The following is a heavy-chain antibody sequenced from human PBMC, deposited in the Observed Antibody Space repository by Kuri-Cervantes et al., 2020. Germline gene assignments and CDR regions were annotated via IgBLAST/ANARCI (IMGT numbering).Heavy chain of an antibody. CDR2: ISSSGSTM. Sequence: GGSLRLSCAASGFTFSDYYMSWIRQAPGKGLEWVSYISSSGSTMYDADSVRGRFTISRDNAKNSLYLQMNSLRAEDAAVYYCARSVGTTQGKYFFDCWGQGTLVTVSS. D-gene: IGHD1-1*01. V-gene: IGHV3-11*01. J-gene: IGHJ4*02. CDR1: GFTFSDYY. CDR3: ARSVGTTQGKYFFDC.